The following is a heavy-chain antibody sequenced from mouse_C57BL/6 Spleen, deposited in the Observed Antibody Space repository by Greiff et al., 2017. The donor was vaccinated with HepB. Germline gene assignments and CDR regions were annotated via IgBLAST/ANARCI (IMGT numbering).Heavy chain of an antibody. J-gene: IGHJ4*01. CDR3: ARGGYDGRNAMDY. CDR1: GYTFTSYW. V-gene: IGHV1-72*01. D-gene: IGHD2-2*01. CDR2: IDPNSGGT. Sequence: QVQLKQPGAELVKPGASVKLSCKASGYTFTSYWMHWVKQRPGRGLEWIGRIDPNSGGTKYNEKFKSKATLTVDKPSSTAYMQLSSLTSEDSAVYYCARGGYDGRNAMDYWGQGTSVTVSS.